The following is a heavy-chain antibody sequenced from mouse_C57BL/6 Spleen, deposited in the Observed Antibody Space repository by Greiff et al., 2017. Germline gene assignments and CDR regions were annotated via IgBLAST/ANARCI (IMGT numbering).Heavy chain of an antibody. J-gene: IGHJ2*01. V-gene: IGHV1-62-2*01. D-gene: IGHD1-1*01. CDR3: ARHEDDTTFPYFDY. CDR2: LYPGSGSI. Sequence: QVQLQQSGAELVKPGASVKLSCKASGYTFTEYTIHWVKQRPGQGLEWIGWLYPGSGSIKYNEKFKDKATLTADKSSSTVYMELCRLTSEASSVYFCARHEDDTTFPYFDYWGQGSTLTVSS. CDR1: GYTFTEYT.